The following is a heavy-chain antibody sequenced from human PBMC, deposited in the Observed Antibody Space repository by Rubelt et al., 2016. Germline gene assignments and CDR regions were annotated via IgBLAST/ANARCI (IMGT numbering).Heavy chain of an antibody. D-gene: IGHD2-2*01. J-gene: IGHJ4*02. CDR2: VNHNGNT. V-gene: IGHV4-34*01. Sequence: QVQLQQWGAGLLKPSETLSLTCAVYGGSFNNYYWFWIRQPPGKGLEWIGEVNHNGNTNYNPSPKSRLTISVDTSTNQFAPKPSSVTAADTAFYYCVRISTTAWYGDYWGQGTLGTVSS. CDR1: GGSFNNYY. CDR3: VRISTTAWYGDY.